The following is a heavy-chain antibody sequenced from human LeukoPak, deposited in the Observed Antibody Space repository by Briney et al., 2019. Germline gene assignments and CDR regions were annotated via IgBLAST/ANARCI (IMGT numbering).Heavy chain of an antibody. J-gene: IGHJ6*02. CDR1: GGSISSYY. CDR3: ARDQKWGLDYYYGMDV. Sequence: SETLSLTCTVSGGSISSYYWSWLRQPPGKGLEWIGYIYYSGSTNYNPSLKSRVTISVDTSKNQFSLKLSSVTAADTAVYYCARDQKWGLDYYYGMDVWGQGTTVTVSS. CDR2: IYYSGST. V-gene: IGHV4-59*01. D-gene: IGHD2-21*01.